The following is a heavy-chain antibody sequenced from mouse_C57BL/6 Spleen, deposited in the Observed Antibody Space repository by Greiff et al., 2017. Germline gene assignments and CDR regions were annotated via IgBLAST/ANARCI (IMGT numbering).Heavy chain of an antibody. CDR2: INPNNGGT. Sequence: VQLQQSGPELVKPGASVKMSCKASGYTFTDYNMHWVKQSHGKSLEWIGYINPNNGGTSYNQKFKGKATLTVNKSSSTDYMELRSLTSEDSAVYYCARRCYYYGSSYCYFDVWGTGTTVTVSS. J-gene: IGHJ1*03. CDR1: GYTFTDYN. D-gene: IGHD1-1*01. CDR3: ARRCYYYGSSYCYFDV. V-gene: IGHV1-22*01.